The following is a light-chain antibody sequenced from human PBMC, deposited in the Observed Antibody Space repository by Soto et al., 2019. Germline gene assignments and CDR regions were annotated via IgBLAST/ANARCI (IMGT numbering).Light chain of an antibody. CDR2: GAS. V-gene: IGKV3-20*01. J-gene: IGKJ3*01. CDR3: QQYGSSPFT. Sequence: EMVLTQSPGTLSLSPGERATLACRASLSVSSSYLAWSQQKPGQAPRLLLYGASSMATGIPDRFSGSGSGTDFTLTISRLASEDVAVYYCQQYGSSPFTFGPGTKVDIK. CDR1: LSVSSSY.